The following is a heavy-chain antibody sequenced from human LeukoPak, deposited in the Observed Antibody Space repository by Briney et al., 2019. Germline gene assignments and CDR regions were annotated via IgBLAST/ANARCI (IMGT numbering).Heavy chain of an antibody. CDR2: INHSGST. J-gene: IGHJ4*02. V-gene: IGHV4-34*01. Sequence: SETLSLTCAVYGGSFSGYYWSWIRQPPGKGLEWIGEINHSGSTNYNPSLKSRVTISVDTSKNQFSLKLSSVTAADTAVYYCARGRGYDFWSGYHFDYWGQGTLVTVSS. CDR3: ARGRGYDFWSGYHFDY. CDR1: GGSFSGYY. D-gene: IGHD3-3*01.